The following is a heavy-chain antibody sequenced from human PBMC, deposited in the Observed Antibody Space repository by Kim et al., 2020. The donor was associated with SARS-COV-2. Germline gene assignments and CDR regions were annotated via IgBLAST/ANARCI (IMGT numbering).Heavy chain of an antibody. CDR2: INPSGGST. CDR3: ARGKSDIVVVAAHWFDP. J-gene: IGHJ5*02. D-gene: IGHD2-2*01. CDR1: GYTFTSYY. Sequence: ASVKVSCKASGYTFTSYYMHWVRQAPGQGLEWMGIINPSGGSTSYAQKFQGRVTMTRDTSTSTVYMELSSLRSEDTAVYYCARGKSDIVVVAAHWFDPWGQGTLVTVSS. V-gene: IGHV1-46*01.